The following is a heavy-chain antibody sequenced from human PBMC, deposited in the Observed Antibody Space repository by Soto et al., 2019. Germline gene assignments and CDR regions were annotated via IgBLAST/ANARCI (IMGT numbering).Heavy chain of an antibody. V-gene: IGHV1-18*01. CDR2: ISAHNGNP. D-gene: IGHD1-1*01. CDR1: GYDFTTYG. Sequence: QVHLVQSGAEVKKPGASVKVSCKGSGYDFTTYGITWVRQAPGQGLEWMAWISAHNGNPDYAQKLQGRVTVTRDTSTSTAYMELRSLRSDDRAVYYCARGRYGDYWGQGALVTVSS. J-gene: IGHJ4*02. CDR3: ARGRYGDY.